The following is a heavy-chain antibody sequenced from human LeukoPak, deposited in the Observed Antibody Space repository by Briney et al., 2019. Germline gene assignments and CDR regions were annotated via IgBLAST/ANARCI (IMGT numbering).Heavy chain of an antibody. Sequence: GGSLRLSCAASGITFSSYAMSWVRQAPGKGLGWVSGISGSGGSTYYADSVKGRFTISRDNSRNTLYLQINSLRAEDTAVYYCAKRIATYDSSGIDYWGQGTLVTVSS. V-gene: IGHV3-23*01. CDR2: ISGSGGST. D-gene: IGHD3-22*01. CDR1: GITFSSYA. CDR3: AKRIATYDSSGIDY. J-gene: IGHJ4*02.